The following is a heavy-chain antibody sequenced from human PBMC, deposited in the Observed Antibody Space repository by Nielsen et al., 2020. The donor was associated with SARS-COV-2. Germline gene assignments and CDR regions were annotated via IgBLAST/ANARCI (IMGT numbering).Heavy chain of an antibody. CDR3: AREEAGLDY. D-gene: IGHD6-13*01. J-gene: IGHJ4*02. CDR1: GFTVSSNY. CDR2: IYSGGST. Sequence: GESLKISCAASGFTVSSNYMSWVRQAPGKGLEWVSVIYSGGSTYYADSVKGRFTISRHNSKNTLYLQMNSLRAEDTAVYYCAREEAGLDYWGQGTLVTVSS. V-gene: IGHV3-53*04.